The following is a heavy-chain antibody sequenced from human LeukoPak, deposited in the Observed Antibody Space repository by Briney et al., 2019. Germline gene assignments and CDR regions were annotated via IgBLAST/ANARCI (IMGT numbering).Heavy chain of an antibody. J-gene: IGHJ3*01. CDR2: TWYDGSNQ. Sequence: GGSLRLSCIRPGFTFSSYGFHWVRQAPGKGLEWTAATWYDGSNQYYPDSVKGRFTISRDNSKNTIYLQMNSLRIEDTAMYYSARDLSSSWSPGVWGQGTMVSVSS. V-gene: IGHV3-33*01. D-gene: IGHD6-13*01. CDR3: ARDLSSSWSPGV. CDR1: GFTFSSYG.